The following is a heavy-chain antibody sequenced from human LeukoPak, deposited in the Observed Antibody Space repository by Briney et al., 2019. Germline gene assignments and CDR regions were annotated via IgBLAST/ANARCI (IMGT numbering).Heavy chain of an antibody. Sequence: PSETLSLTCAVYGGSFSGYYWSWIRQPPGKGLEWIGEINHSGSTNYNPSLKSRVTISVDTSKNQFSLKLSSVTAADTAVYYCARRGAATTYYDFWSGYIRWGQGTLVTVSS. D-gene: IGHD3-3*01. J-gene: IGHJ4*02. V-gene: IGHV4-34*01. CDR3: ARRGAATTYYDFWSGYIR. CDR2: INHSGST. CDR1: GGSFSGYY.